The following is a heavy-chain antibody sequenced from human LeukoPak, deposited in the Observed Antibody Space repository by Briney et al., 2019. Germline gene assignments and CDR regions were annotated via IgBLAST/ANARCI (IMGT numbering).Heavy chain of an antibody. CDR2: IYPGDSDT. Sequence: GESLKISCKGSGYSLTSYWIGWVRQMPGKGLEWMGIIYPGDSDTRYSPSFQGQVTISADKSISTAYLQWSSLKASDTAMYYCARHSYSGSYYPYYYYMDVWGKGTTVTVSS. J-gene: IGHJ6*03. CDR1: GYSLTSYW. CDR3: ARHSYSGSYYPYYYYMDV. D-gene: IGHD1-26*01. V-gene: IGHV5-51*01.